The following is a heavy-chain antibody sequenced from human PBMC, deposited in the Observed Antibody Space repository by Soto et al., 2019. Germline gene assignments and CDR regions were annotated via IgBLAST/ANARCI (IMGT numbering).Heavy chain of an antibody. J-gene: IGHJ4*01. CDR1: GFTFSTYW. V-gene: IGHV3-7*05. D-gene: IGHD1-26*01. CDR2: VKQDGSEK. Sequence: EVQLVESGGGLVQPGGSLRLSCAASGFTFSTYWMTWVRQAPGKGLEWVAHVKQDGSEKYNVDSVKGRFTISRDNAKNSRYPQMNRLRAEHTAVYYCATGGGHPYSRPPVLYSGHGILVTVSS. CDR3: ATGGGHPYSRPPVLY.